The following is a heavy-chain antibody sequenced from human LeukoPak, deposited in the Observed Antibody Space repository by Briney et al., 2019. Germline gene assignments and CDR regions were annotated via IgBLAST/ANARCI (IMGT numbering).Heavy chain of an antibody. CDR2: ISTNTGNP. V-gene: IGHV7-4-1*02. CDR3: ARDAATINFDS. Sequence: ASVKVSCKTFGYTFIGYSINWVRQAPGQGLEWMGWISTNTGNPTYAQGFTGRFVFSLDTSVSTAYLQISSLKAEDTAVYYCARDAATINFDSWGQGTLVTVSS. J-gene: IGHJ4*02. CDR1: GYTFIGYS. D-gene: IGHD5-24*01.